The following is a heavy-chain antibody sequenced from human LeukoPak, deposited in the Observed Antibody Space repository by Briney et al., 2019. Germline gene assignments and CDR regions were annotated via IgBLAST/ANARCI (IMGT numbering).Heavy chain of an antibody. J-gene: IGHJ3*02. V-gene: IGHV5-51*01. CDR2: IYPGDSDT. Sequence: GESLKISCXGSGYSFTSYWIGWVRQMPGKGLEWMGLIYPGDSDTRYGPSFQGQVTISADKSISTAYLQWSSLKASDTAMYYCARRGAANPDAFDIWGQGTMVTVSS. CDR1: GYSFTSYW. D-gene: IGHD4/OR15-4a*01. CDR3: ARRGAANPDAFDI.